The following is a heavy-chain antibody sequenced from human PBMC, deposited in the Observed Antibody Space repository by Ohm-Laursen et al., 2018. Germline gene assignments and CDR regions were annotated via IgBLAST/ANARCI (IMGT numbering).Heavy chain of an antibody. D-gene: IGHD4-17*01. CDR3: ARGTAYGDYVDY. V-gene: IGHV4-59*01. CDR1: GGSISTYY. Sequence: TLSLTCTVSGGSISTYYWVWIRQPPGKGLEWIGYIYYIGTTNYNPSLKSRVTISVDTSKNQFSLKLSSVTAADTVVYYCARGTAYGDYVDYWGQGTLVTVSS. CDR2: IYYIGTT. J-gene: IGHJ4*02.